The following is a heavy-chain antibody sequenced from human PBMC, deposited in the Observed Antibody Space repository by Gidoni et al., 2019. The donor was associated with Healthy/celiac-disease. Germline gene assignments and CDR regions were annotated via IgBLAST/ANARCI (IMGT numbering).Heavy chain of an antibody. CDR2: IYHSGST. CDR1: GGSISRSNW. CDR3: ARRDRGYRELSLTTFDP. Sequence: QVQLQESGPGLVKPSGTLSLTCAVSGGSISRSNWWSWVRQPPGKGLEWIGEIYHSGSTNYNPSLKSRVTISVDKSKNQFSLKLSSVTAADTAVYYCARRDRGYRELSLTTFDPWGQGTLVTVSS. V-gene: IGHV4-4*02. J-gene: IGHJ5*02. D-gene: IGHD3-16*02.